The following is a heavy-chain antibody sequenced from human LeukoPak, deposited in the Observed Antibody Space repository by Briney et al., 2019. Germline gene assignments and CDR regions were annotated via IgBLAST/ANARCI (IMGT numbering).Heavy chain of an antibody. CDR2: ISSSSSTI. V-gene: IGHV3-48*04. CDR1: GFTFSSYS. CDR3: ARWESVVVPAATYLDYYYYYMDV. J-gene: IGHJ6*03. D-gene: IGHD2-2*01. Sequence: GGSLRLSCAASGFTFSSYSMNWVRQAPGKGLEWVSYISSSSSTIYYADSVKGRFTISRDNAKNSLYLQMNSLRAEDTAVYYCARWESVVVPAATYLDYYYYYMDVWGKGTTVTVSS.